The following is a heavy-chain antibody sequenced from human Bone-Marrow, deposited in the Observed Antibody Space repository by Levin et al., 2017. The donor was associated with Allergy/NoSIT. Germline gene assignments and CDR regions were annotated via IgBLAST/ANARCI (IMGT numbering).Heavy chain of an antibody. Sequence: GESLKISCAASGFTFTNYWMHWVCQVPGKGLVWVSRISTDGSSTNYADSVKGRFTISRDNAKNTLYLQLNSLRADDTAVYYCTSGRSGNYGKFDYWGQGILVTVSS. CDR2: ISTDGSST. CDR1: GFTFTNYW. J-gene: IGHJ4*02. V-gene: IGHV3-74*01. CDR3: TSGRSGNYGKFDY. D-gene: IGHD1-26*01.